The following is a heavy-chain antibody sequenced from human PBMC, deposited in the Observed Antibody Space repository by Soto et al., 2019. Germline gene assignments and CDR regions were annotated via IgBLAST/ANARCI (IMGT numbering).Heavy chain of an antibody. D-gene: IGHD3-3*01. CDR2: IYYSGST. Sequence: QVQLQESGPGLVKPSQTLSLTCTVSGGSISSGGYYWSWIRQHPGKGLEWIGYIYYSGSTYYNPSLKSRVTISVDTSKNQFSLKLSSVNAADTAVYYCARDRTDFTAYYYYYGMDVWAQGTTVTVSS. CDR1: GGSISSGGYY. V-gene: IGHV4-31*03. CDR3: ARDRTDFTAYYYYYGMDV. J-gene: IGHJ6*02.